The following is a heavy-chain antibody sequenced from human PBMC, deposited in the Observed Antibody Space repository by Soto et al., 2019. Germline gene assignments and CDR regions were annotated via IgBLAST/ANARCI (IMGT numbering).Heavy chain of an antibody. CDR2: ISGSGGST. CDR1: GFTFSSYA. V-gene: IGHV3-23*01. D-gene: IGHD3-10*02. J-gene: IGHJ6*02. CDR3: AKDFVRGVIIGSLGMDV. Sequence: PGGSLRLACAASGFTFSSYAMSWVRQAPGKGLEWVSAISGSGGSTYYADSVKGRFTISRDNSKNTLYLQMNSLRAEDTAVYYCAKDFVRGVIIGSLGMDVWGQGTTVTVSS.